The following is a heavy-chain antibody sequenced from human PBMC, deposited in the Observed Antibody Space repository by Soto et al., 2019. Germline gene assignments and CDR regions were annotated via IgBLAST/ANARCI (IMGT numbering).Heavy chain of an antibody. CDR2: IYHSGSN. J-gene: IGHJ5*02. D-gene: IGHD6-13*01. CDR1: CCSISSSTG. CDR3: ARDPDYSTANWFDP. V-gene: IGHV4-4*02. Sequence: XETLFLTRAVSCCSISSSTGLSWVRQPPGKGLEWIGEIYHSGSNNYNPSLKSRVTISVDKSKNQFSLKLSSVTAADTAVYYCARDPDYSTANWFDPWGQGTLVT.